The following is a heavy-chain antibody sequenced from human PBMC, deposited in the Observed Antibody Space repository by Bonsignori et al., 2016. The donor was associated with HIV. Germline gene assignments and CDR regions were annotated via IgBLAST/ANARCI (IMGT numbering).Heavy chain of an antibody. D-gene: IGHD4-11*01. CDR3: AKGTTVTTLFTYYYYMDV. CDR2: IRYDGSNK. Sequence: GESLKISCAASGFTFSDYGMHWVRQAPDKGLEWVAFIRYDGSNKYYADSVKGRFTISRDNSKNTLYLQMNSLRGEDTAVYYCAKGTTVTTLFTYYYYMDVWGKGTTVTVSS. V-gene: IGHV3-30*02. CDR1: GFTFSDYG. J-gene: IGHJ6*03.